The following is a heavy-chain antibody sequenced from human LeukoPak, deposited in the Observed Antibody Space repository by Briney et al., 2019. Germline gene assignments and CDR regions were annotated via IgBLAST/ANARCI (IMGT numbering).Heavy chain of an antibody. D-gene: IGHD3-22*01. CDR1: GFTSSSYS. CDR3: AREPTYYYDSSGYYSAFDI. V-gene: IGHV3-21*01. J-gene: IGHJ3*02. Sequence: GGSLRLSCAASGFTSSSYSMNWVRQAPGKGLEWVSSISSSSSYIYYADSVKGRFTISRDNAKNSLYLQMNSLRAEDTAVYYCAREPTYYYDSSGYYSAFDIWGQGTMVTVSS. CDR2: ISSSSSYI.